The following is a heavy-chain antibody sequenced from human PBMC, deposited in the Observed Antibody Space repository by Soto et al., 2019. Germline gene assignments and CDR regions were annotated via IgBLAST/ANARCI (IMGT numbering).Heavy chain of an antibody. Sequence: TLSLTNAVSGGSISSAGYCWTWIRQPPGKGLEWIGYIYPTGNTYYSPSLKSRVTISVDKSRNRLSLELNSVTASDTAVYYCARVREYTADWVDLCGRGTLVTGSS. CDR3: ARVREYTADWVDL. CDR2: IYPTGNT. CDR1: GGSISSAGYC. V-gene: IGHV4-30-2*01. J-gene: IGHJ5*01. D-gene: IGHD5-12*01.